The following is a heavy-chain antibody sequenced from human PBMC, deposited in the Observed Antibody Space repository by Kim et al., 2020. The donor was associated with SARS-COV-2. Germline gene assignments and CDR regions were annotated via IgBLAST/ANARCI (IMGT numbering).Heavy chain of an antibody. D-gene: IGHD3-22*01. V-gene: IGHV4-39*01. CDR2: IYYSGST. CDR3: ARAEYYYDSTGYYYRYYFDY. CDR1: GGSISSSSYY. Sequence: SETLSLTCTASGGSISSSSYYWGWIRQPPGKGLEWIGSIYYSGSTYYNPSLKSRVTISVDTSKNQFSLKLSSVTAADTAVYYCARAEYYYDSTGYYYRYYFDYWGQGTLVTVSS. J-gene: IGHJ4*02.